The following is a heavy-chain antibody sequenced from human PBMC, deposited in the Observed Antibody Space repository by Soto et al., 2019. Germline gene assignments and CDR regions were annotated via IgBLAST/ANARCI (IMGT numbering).Heavy chain of an antibody. D-gene: IGHD2-15*01. CDR3: ARGGASSKWFAP. V-gene: IGHV4-31*03. Sequence: LSLTCTVSGGSITSAGSFWSWIRQHPGKGPEWIAFIGYSGATSYNPSLASRVTISVDTSKSQFSLNLRSVNAADTAVYYCARGGASSKWFAPWGQGTLVTVSS. CDR1: GGSITSAGSF. J-gene: IGHJ5*02. CDR2: IGYSGAT.